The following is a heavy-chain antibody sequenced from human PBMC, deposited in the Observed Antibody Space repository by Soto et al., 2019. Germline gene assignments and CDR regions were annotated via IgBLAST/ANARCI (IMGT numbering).Heavy chain of an antibody. J-gene: IGHJ5*02. Sequence: EVQLVESGGGLVKPGGSLRLSCAASGFTFSNAWMSWVRQAPGKGLEWVGRIKSKTDGGTKDYAAPVKGRFTISRDDSKNTLYLQMNSLKTEDTAVYYCTTGGSGSYPNWFDPWGQGTLVTVSS. CDR2: IKSKTDGGTK. CDR3: TTGGSGSYPNWFDP. CDR1: GFTFSNAW. V-gene: IGHV3-15*01. D-gene: IGHD3-10*01.